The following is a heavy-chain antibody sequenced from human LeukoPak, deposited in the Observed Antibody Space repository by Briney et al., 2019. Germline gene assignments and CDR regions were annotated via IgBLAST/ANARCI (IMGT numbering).Heavy chain of an antibody. V-gene: IGHV5-51*01. Sequence: GESLKISCKGSGYSFTSYWIGWVRQMPGKGLEWMGIIYPGDSDTRYSPSFQGQVTISADKSISTAYLQWSSLKASDTAMYYCARHGTLSGSGGWGQVVGAKFRLSGNDYWGQGTLVTVSS. CDR2: IYPGDSDT. CDR3: ARHGTLSGSGGWGQVVGAKFRLSGNDY. D-gene: IGHD1-26*01. J-gene: IGHJ4*02. CDR1: GYSFTSYW.